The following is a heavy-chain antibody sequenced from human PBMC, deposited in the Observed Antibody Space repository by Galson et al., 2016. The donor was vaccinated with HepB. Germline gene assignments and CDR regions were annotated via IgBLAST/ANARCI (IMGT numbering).Heavy chain of an antibody. D-gene: IGHD3-10*01. J-gene: IGHJ4*02. CDR3: ARGVTMIRGVMIPFDY. CDR1: GGSFSGYY. V-gene: IGHV4-34*01. CDR2: INHIEST. Sequence: SETLSLTCSVYGGSFSGYYWSWIRQPPGKGLEWIGEINHIESTNYNPSLKSRVTISVDTSKNQFSLKLNSVTAADTAVYYCARGVTMIRGVMIPFDYWGQGTLVTVSS.